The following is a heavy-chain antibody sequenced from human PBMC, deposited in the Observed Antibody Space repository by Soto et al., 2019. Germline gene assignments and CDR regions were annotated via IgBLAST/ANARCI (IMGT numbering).Heavy chain of an antibody. D-gene: IGHD1-20*01. CDR1: GGTFSSYT. Sequence: ASVKVSCKASGGTFSSYTISWVRQAPGQGLEWMGRIIPILGIANYAQKFQGRVTITADKSTSTAYMELSSLRSEDTAVYYCARDGGITGTFDYWGQGTLVTVSS. J-gene: IGHJ4*02. CDR3: ARDGGITGTFDY. CDR2: IIPILGIA. V-gene: IGHV1-69*04.